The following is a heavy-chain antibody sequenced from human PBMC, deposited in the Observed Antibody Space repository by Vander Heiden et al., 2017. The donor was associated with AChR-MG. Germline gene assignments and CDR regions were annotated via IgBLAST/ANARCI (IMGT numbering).Heavy chain of an antibody. Sequence: QVQLVQSGAEVKKPGASVKVSCKASGYTLHSYDINWWRQATGQGLDWMGWMNPNSGNTGYAQKFQGRVTMTRNTSISTAYMELSSLRPEDTAVYYCAGYCSSTSCYVSWGQGTLVTVSS. D-gene: IGHD2-2*01. J-gene: IGHJ5*02. CDR2: MNPNSGNT. V-gene: IGHV1-8*01. CDR3: AGYCSSTSCYVS. CDR1: GYTLHSYD.